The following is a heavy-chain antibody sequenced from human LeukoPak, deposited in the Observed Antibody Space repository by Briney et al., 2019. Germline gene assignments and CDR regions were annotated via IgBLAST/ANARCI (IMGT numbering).Heavy chain of an antibody. CDR1: GYSISTGYY. D-gene: IGHD4-17*01. V-gene: IGHV4-38-2*02. Sequence: SETLSLTCTVSGYSISTGYYWDWIRQPPGKGREWIGTFYHGGSTYYNPSLKSRVTISGDTSKNQFSLNLTSVTAADTAVYYCARDYPPMTTVTPANHWGQGTLVTVSS. CDR2: FYHGGST. CDR3: ARDYPPMTTVTPANH. J-gene: IGHJ5*02.